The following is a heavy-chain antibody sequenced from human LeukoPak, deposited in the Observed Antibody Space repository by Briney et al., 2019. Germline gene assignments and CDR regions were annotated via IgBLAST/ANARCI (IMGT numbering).Heavy chain of an antibody. J-gene: IGHJ4*02. CDR2: ISTDARTI. CDR3: VRGQATAWGLNY. Sequence: PEGSLRLSCAASGFAFSTNWMHWVRQAPGKGLVWVSHISTDARTITYADFAKGRFTISRDNAKNTLYLQMNSLRAEDTALYYCVRGQATAWGLNYWGQGTLVTVSS. V-gene: IGHV3-74*01. D-gene: IGHD6-13*01. CDR1: GFAFSTNW.